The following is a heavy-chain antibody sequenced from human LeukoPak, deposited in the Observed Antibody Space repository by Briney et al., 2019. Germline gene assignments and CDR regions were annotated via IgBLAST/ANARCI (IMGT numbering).Heavy chain of an antibody. CDR3: ARVSPRTDIVVVPAAPTHDY. CDR1: GGTFSSYG. V-gene: IGHV1-18*01. D-gene: IGHD2-2*01. CDR2: ISAYNGNT. J-gene: IGHJ4*02. Sequence: ASVKVSCKASGGTFSSYGISWVRQAPGQGLEWMGWISAYNGNTNYAQKLQGRVTMTTDTSTSTAYMELRSLRSDDTAVYYCARVSPRTDIVVVPAAPTHDYWGQGTLVTVSS.